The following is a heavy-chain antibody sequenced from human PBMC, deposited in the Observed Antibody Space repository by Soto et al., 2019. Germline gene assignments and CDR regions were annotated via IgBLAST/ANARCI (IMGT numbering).Heavy chain of an antibody. CDR2: IYHTGNA. V-gene: IGHV4-39*01. CDR3: ARDFFDSSDYTTNWFDP. J-gene: IGHJ5*02. D-gene: IGHD3-22*01. Sequence: QLQLQESGPGQVKSSETLSLTCSVSGDSISNSRFYWAWIRQPPGEGLEWIGSIYHTGNAYYNPSLKSRVTISVDTSTNQFSLKLTSVTAADAALYYCARDFFDSSDYTTNWFDPWGQGTLVTVSS. CDR1: GDSISNSRFY.